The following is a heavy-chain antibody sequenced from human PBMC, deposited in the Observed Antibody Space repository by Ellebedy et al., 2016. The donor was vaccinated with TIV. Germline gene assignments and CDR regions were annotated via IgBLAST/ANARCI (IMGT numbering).Heavy chain of an antibody. CDR1: GGSISSSSYY. V-gene: IGHV4-39*01. J-gene: IGHJ5*02. D-gene: IGHD3-10*01. Sequence: MPSETLSLTCTVSGGSISSSSYYWGWIRQPPGKGLEWIGSSYYSGSTYYNPSLKSRVTISVDTSKNQFSLKLSSVTAADTAVYYCASHMVREPTWFDPWGQGTLVTVSS. CDR2: SYYSGST. CDR3: ASHMVREPTWFDP.